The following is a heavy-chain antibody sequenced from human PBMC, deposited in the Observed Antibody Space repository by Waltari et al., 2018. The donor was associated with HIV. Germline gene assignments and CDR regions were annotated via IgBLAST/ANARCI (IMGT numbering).Heavy chain of an antibody. CDR2: INHAGAT. CDR1: DGSFIGYY. J-gene: IGHJ6*02. D-gene: IGHD2-2*01. Sequence: QVRLQEWGTGVLKRSETLSLSCAMYDGSFIGYYWTWIRQPPGRGLQGIGEINHAGATNYDPALSSRIIFSVDTTKKQFYMKLTSVTVADTATYVCARGYAATAPYFGREGWGQGTTATVSS. CDR3: ARGYAATAPYFGREG. V-gene: IGHV4-34*01.